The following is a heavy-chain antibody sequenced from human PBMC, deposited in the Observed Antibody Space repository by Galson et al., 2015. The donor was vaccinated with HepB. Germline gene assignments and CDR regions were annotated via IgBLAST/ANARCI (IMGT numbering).Heavy chain of an antibody. CDR3: AKDPIFGASGWFYFDY. CDR2: INGSGGST. Sequence: SLRLSCAASGFRFSNYAMSWVRQAPGKGLEWVSGINGSGGSTYYAASVKGRFTISRDNTKNTLYLQMRGLRADDTAVYYCAKDPIFGASGWFYFDYWGQGTVVTVSS. V-gene: IGHV3-23*01. CDR1: GFRFSNYA. J-gene: IGHJ4*02. D-gene: IGHD3-3*01.